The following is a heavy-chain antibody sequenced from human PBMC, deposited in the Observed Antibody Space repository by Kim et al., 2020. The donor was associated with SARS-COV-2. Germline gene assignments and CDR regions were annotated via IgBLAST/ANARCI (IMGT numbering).Heavy chain of an antibody. CDR3: SRRGSSARHNYFDY. D-gene: IGHD6-19*01. V-gene: IGHV4-39*01. Sequence: SETLSLTCSVSGYSISSSGYYWGWIRQPPGKGLEWIGSIYYGGSTYYNPSLKSRVNISVDTSNNQFSLKVSSVTPGDTAVYYCSRRGSSARHNYFDYWG. J-gene: IGHJ4*01. CDR1: GYSISSSGYY. CDR2: IYYGGST.